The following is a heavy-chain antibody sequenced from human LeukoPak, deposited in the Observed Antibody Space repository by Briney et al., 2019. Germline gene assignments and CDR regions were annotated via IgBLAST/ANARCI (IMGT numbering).Heavy chain of an antibody. J-gene: IGHJ6*02. CDR2: INPSGGST. D-gene: IGHD3-3*01. CDR1: GYTFTSYY. Sequence: ASVKVSCKASGYTFTSYYMHWVRQAPGQGLEWMGIINPSGGSTSYAQKFQGRVTMTRDTSTSTAYMELRSLRSDDTAVYYCARGGPGIFGVVIIFREYYYGMDVWGQGTTVTVSS. V-gene: IGHV1-46*01. CDR3: ARGGPGIFGVVIIFREYYYGMDV.